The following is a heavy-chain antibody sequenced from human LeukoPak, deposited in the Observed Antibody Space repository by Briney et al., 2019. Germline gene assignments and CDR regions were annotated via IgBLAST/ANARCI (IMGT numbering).Heavy chain of an antibody. D-gene: IGHD6-13*01. J-gene: IGHJ4*02. CDR1: GYTFTSYD. CDR3: ARGQRGAAAATGFDFDY. CDR2: MNPNSGNT. Sequence: ASVKVSCKASGYTFTSYDINWVRQATGQGLEWMGWMNPNSGNTGYAQKFQGRVTITRNTSISTAYMELSSLRSEDTAVYYCARGQRGAAAATGFDFDYWGQGTLVTVSS. V-gene: IGHV1-8*03.